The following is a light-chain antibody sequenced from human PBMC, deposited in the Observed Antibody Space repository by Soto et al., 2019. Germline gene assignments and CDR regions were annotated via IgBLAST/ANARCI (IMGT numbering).Light chain of an antibody. CDR2: EVV. CDR3: KSYAGSNTYV. V-gene: IGLV2-8*01. J-gene: IGLJ1*01. Sequence: SALTQPPSASGSPGQSVTISCTGTKSDIGVYDFVSWYQHHPGKAPRLIIYEVVQRPSGVPDRLSGSKSGNTASLTVSGLQATDEADYFCKSYAGSNTYVFGSGTKVPS. CDR1: KSDIGVYDF.